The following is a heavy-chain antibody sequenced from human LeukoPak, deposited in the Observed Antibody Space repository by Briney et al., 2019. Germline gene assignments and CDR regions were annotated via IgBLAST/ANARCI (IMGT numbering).Heavy chain of an antibody. D-gene: IGHD3-3*01. J-gene: IGHJ4*02. Sequence: SETLSLTCAVYGGSFSGYYWSWIRQPPGKGLEWIGSIYYSGSTYYNPSLKSRVTISVDTSKNQFSLKLSSVTAADTAVYYCARRAADFWSGYLHFDYWGQGTLVTVSS. CDR3: ARRAADFWSGYLHFDY. CDR2: IYYSGST. V-gene: IGHV4-34*01. CDR1: GGSFSGYY.